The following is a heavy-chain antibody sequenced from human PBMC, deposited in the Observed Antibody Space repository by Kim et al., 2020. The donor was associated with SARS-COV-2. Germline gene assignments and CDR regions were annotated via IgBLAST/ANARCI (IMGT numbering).Heavy chain of an antibody. CDR1: GFTFSSYG. CDR2: ISYDGSNK. CDR3: ARDWAGYSYGLVDY. Sequence: GGSLRLSCAASGFTFSSYGMHWVRQAPGKGLEWVAVISYDGSNKYYADSVKGRVTISRDNSKNTLYLQMNSLRAEDTAVYYCARDWAGYSYGLVDYWGQGTLVTVSS. V-gene: IGHV3-33*05. D-gene: IGHD5-18*01. J-gene: IGHJ4*02.